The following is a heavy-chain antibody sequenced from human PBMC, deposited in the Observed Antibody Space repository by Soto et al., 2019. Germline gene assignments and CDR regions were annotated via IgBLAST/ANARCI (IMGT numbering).Heavy chain of an antibody. CDR1: GFTFSSYS. D-gene: IGHD3-22*01. CDR2: ISSSSTYI. J-gene: IGHJ4*02. Sequence: GGSLRLSCAASGFTFSSYSMNWVRQAPGKGLQWVSSISSSSTYIYYADSVKGRFTISGDNAKNSLYLQMNSLRAEDTAVYYCARGTNYYDSSVYYGYWGQGTLVTVSS. CDR3: ARGTNYYDSSVYYGY. V-gene: IGHV3-21*01.